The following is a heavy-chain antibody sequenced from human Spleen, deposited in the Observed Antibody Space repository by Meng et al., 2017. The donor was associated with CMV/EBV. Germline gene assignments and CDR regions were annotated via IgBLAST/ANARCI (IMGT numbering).Heavy chain of an antibody. V-gene: IGHV3-74*01. CDR2: INSDGSST. J-gene: IGHJ4*02. Sequence: GESLKISCAASGFTFEIYWMHWVRQAPGKGLVWVSRINSDGSSTSYADSVKGRFTISRDNAKNTLYLQMNSLRVEDTAVYYCARGGGYEEALFWGQGTLVTVSS. D-gene: IGHD5-12*01. CDR1: GFTFEIYW. CDR3: ARGGGYEEALF.